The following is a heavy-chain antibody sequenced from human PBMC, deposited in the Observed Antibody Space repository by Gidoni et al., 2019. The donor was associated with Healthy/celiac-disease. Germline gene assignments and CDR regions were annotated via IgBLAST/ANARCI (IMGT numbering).Heavy chain of an antibody. D-gene: IGHD3-9*01. J-gene: IGHJ4*02. CDR1: GYSFTSYW. CDR2: IDPSDSYT. V-gene: IGHV5-10-1*03. CDR3: ARHTSAGYDILTGYPDY. Sequence: EVQLVQSGAEVKKPGETLRISCKGSGYSFTSYWISWVRQMPGKGLEWMGRIDPSDSYTNYSPSFQGHVTISADKSISTAYLQWSSLKASDTAMYYCARHTSAGYDILTGYPDYWGQGTLVTVSS.